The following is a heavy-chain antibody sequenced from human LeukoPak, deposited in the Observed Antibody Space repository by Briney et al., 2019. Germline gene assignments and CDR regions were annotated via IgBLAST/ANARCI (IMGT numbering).Heavy chain of an antibody. Sequence: GGSLRLSCAASGFTFSSSWMHWVRQAPGKGLVWDSLISTDGSSTSYADSVKGRFTISIDNAKTTVYLQMNSLRVEDTALYYCTRGLAYWGQGTLVTVSS. CDR2: ISTDGSST. V-gene: IGHV3-74*01. J-gene: IGHJ4*02. D-gene: IGHD3-16*01. CDR3: TRGLAY. CDR1: GFTFSSSW.